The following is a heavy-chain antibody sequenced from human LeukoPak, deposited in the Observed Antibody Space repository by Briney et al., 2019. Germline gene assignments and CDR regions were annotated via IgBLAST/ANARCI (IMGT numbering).Heavy chain of an antibody. D-gene: IGHD3-10*01. V-gene: IGHV4-38-2*02. J-gene: IGHJ3*02. Sequence: SETLSLTCTVSGYSISNGFYWGWFRQPPGKGLEWIGNIYHSGSTYYSPSVKSRVTISLDTSRNQFSLKLNSVTAADTAVYYCAKSNGYGLVDIWGQGTMVTVSS. CDR1: GYSISNGFY. CDR3: AKSNGYGLVDI. CDR2: IYHSGST.